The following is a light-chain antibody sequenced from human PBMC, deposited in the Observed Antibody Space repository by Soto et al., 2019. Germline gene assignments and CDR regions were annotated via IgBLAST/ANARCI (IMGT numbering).Light chain of an antibody. J-gene: IGKJ1*01. V-gene: IGKV3-15*01. CDR3: QQYNNWPLT. CDR1: QSVSSN. CDR2: GAS. Sequence: EIVMTHSPATLSVSPGERATLSCRASQSVSSNLAWYQQKPGQAPRLLIYGASTRATGIPARFSGSGSGTEFTLTISSLQSEDVAVYYCQQYNNWPLTLGQGTKVDIK.